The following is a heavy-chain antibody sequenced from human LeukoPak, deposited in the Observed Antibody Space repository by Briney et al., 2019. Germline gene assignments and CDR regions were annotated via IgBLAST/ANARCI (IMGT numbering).Heavy chain of an antibody. CDR1: GFTVSSYY. CDR2: IYSGGST. CDR3: ARDMAAAGTCYYYYGMEV. Sequence: GGSLRLFCAASGFTVSSYYMSWVREAPGRGLEWVSVIYSGGSTYYAGSVKGRFTISRDNSKITLYLQMNSMSAEDTAVYYCARDMAAAGTCYYYYGMEVWRQGPKLTVSS. J-gene: IGHJ6*01. D-gene: IGHD6-13*01. V-gene: IGHV3-66*01.